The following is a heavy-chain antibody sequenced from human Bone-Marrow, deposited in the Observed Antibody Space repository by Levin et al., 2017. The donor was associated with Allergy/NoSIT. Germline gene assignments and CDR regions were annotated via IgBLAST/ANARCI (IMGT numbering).Heavy chain of an antibody. CDR3: ADVSFSYGTFDI. CDR2: ISHRGST. CDR1: GGSFSAYY. V-gene: IGHV4-34*01. D-gene: IGHD4-17*01. Sequence: SETLSLTCGVYGGSFSAYYWSWIRQPPGKGLEWIGEISHRGSTTYNPSLKSRVTISVDTSRNPSSLMLISVTAADTAVYYCADVSFSYGTFDIWGQGTVVTVSS. J-gene: IGHJ3*02.